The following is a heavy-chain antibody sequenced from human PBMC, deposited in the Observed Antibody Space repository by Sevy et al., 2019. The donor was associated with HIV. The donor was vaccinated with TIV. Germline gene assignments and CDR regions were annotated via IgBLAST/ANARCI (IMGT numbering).Heavy chain of an antibody. D-gene: IGHD3-10*01. CDR1: GYTFTSYG. CDR3: ARDLSLITMVRGTYGMDV. Sequence: ASLKVSCKASGYTFTSYGISWVRQAPGQGLEWMGWISAYNGNTNYAQKLQGRVTMTTDTSTSTAYMELRSLRSDDTAVYYCARDLSLITMVRGTYGMDVWGQGTTVTVSS. CDR2: ISAYNGNT. J-gene: IGHJ6*02. V-gene: IGHV1-18*01.